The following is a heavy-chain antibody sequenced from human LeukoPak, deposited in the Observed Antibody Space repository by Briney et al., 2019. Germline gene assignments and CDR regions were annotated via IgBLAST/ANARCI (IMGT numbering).Heavy chain of an antibody. CDR3: ARIRMETGDFDY. D-gene: IGHD7-27*01. V-gene: IGHV1-2*02. Sequence: ASVKVSCKASGYTFTGYYMHWVRQAPGQGLEWMGWINPDSGGTNYAQKFQGRVTMTRDTSTSTAHMELNWLTSDDTAVYYCARIRMETGDFDYWGQGTLVTVSS. CDR2: INPDSGGT. CDR1: GYTFTGYY. J-gene: IGHJ4*02.